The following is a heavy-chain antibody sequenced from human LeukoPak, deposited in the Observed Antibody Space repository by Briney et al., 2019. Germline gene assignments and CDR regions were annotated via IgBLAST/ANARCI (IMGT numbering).Heavy chain of an antibody. D-gene: IGHD6-13*01. CDR2: IDPSDSYT. V-gene: IGHV5-10-1*01. CDR1: GYSFTSYW. Sequence: GESLKISCKGSGYSFTSYWISWVRQMPGKGLEWMGRIDPSDSYTNYSPSFQGHVTISADKSISTAYLQWSSLKASDTAMYYCARQGSSSWTYLYYSDYWGQGTLVTVSS. CDR3: ARQGSSSWTYLYYSDY. J-gene: IGHJ4*02.